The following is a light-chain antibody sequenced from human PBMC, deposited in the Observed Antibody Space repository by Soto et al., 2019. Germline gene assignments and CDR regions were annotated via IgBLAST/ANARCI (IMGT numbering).Light chain of an antibody. J-gene: IGKJ4*01. V-gene: IGKV1-39*01. Sequence: DIQMTQSPSSLSASVGDRVTITCRASQSISSYLNWYQQKPGKAPKPLIYAASILQSGVPSRFSGSGSGTDFALTSSSLQPEDFATYYCQQSYSTPLTFGGGTKVEIK. CDR3: QQSYSTPLT. CDR2: AAS. CDR1: QSISSY.